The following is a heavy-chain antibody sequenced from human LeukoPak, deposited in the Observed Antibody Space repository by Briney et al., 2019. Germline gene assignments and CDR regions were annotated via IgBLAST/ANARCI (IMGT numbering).Heavy chain of an antibody. CDR2: IYYSGST. Sequence: SETLSLTCTVSGGSISSGGYYWSWIRQHPGKGLEWIGYIYYSGSTYYNPSLKSRVTISVDTSKNQFSLKVTSMTAADTAVYYCARDITGSASDFWGQGTLVTVSS. J-gene: IGHJ4*02. V-gene: IGHV4-31*03. CDR1: GGSISSGGYY. CDR3: ARDITGSASDF. D-gene: IGHD1-1*01.